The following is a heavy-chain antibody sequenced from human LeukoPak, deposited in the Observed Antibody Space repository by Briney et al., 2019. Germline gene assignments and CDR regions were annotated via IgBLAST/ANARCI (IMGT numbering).Heavy chain of an antibody. CDR2: ISGNGGVT. D-gene: IGHD1-1*01. J-gene: IGHJ6*02. CDR1: GFTFSSYA. CDR3: AKGYPYYYYGMDV. Sequence: GGSLRLSCAASGFTFSSYAMSWVRQAPGKGLEWVSTISGNGGVTYYADSVKGRFTISRDNSRNTLYLQMNSLRAEDTAVYYCAKGYPYYYYGMDVWGQGTTVTVSS. V-gene: IGHV3-23*01.